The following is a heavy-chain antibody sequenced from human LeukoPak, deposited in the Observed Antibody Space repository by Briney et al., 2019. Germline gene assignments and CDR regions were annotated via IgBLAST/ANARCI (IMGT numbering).Heavy chain of an antibody. CDR2: ISHNGDIT. CDR1: GFTFSSYA. CDR3: ARVRPVAGLDY. J-gene: IGHJ4*02. D-gene: IGHD6-19*01. Sequence: GGSLRLSCAASGFTFSSYAMSWVRQAPGKGLEWVSVISHNGDITRYADSVKGRFTISRDNSKNTLSLQMHSLRAEDTAVYYCARVRPVAGLDYWGQGTLVTVSS. V-gene: IGHV3-23*01.